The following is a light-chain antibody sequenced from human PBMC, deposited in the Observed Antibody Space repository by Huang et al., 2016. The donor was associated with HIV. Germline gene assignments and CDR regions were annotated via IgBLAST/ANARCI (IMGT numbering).Light chain of an antibody. CDR1: QNILYNSNNNNY. CDR3: QQYFTTPVT. Sequence: DIVMSQSPDSLAVSLGERATIHCKSSQNILYNSNNNNYLAWYQKKPGQPPKLLIYLASTRQSGVPDRSGGCGSGTDCALTISSLQAEDVAIYYSQQYFTTPVTVGQGTKVAIK. V-gene: IGKV4-1*01. J-gene: IGKJ1*01. CDR2: LAS.